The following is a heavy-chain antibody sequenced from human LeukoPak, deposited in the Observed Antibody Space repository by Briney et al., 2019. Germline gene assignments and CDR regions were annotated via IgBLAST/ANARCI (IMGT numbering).Heavy chain of an antibody. CDR1: GGSISSYY. D-gene: IGHD2-21*02. Sequence: PSETLSLTCTVSGGSISSYYWSWVRQPPGKGLEWIGYIYYSGSTNYNPSLKSRVTISVDTSKNQFSLKLSSVTAADTAVYYCARHIVVVTATDAFDIWGQGTMVTVSS. CDR2: IYYSGST. CDR3: ARHIVVVTATDAFDI. J-gene: IGHJ3*02. V-gene: IGHV4-59*08.